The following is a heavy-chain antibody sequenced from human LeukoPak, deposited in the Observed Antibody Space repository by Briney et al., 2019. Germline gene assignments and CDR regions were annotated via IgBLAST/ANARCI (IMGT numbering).Heavy chain of an antibody. D-gene: IGHD3-10*01. CDR1: GGSFSGYY. J-gene: IGHJ6*02. V-gene: IGHV4-34*01. CDR3: AVWFGEFTYYYYGMDV. Sequence: SETLSLTCAVYGGSFSGYYWSWIRQPPGRGLEWIGEINHSGSTNYNPSLKSRVTISVDTSKNQFSLKLSSVTAADTAVYYCAVWFGEFTYYYYGMDVWGQGTTVTVSS. CDR2: INHSGST.